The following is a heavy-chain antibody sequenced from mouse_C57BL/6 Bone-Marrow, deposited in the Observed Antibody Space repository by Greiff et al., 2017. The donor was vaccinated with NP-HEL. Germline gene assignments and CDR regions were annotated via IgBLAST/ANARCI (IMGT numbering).Heavy chain of an antibody. V-gene: IGHV1-50*01. CDR1: GYTFTSYW. D-gene: IGHD2-1*01. CDR3: ARGLYYGNYDWYFDV. Sequence: QVQLQQPGAELVKPGASVKLSCKASGYTFTSYWMQWVKQRPGQGLEWIGEIDPSDSYTNYNQKFTGKATLTVDASTSTAYMQLNSLTSRDSAVYYCARGLYYGNYDWYFDVWGTGTTVTVSS. CDR2: IDPSDSYT. J-gene: IGHJ1*03.